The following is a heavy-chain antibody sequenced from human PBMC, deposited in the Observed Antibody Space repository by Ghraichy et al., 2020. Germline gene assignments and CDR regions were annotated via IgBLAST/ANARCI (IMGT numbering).Heavy chain of an antibody. J-gene: IGHJ3*02. CDR3: AREWGMRRFGVPASGAFDI. V-gene: IGHV3-33*01. Sequence: GGSLRLSCAASGFTFSSYGMHWVRQAPGKGLEWVAVIWYDGSNKYYADSMKGRFTISRDNSKNTLYLQMNSPRAEDTAVYYCAREWGMRRFGVPASGAFDIWGQGTMVSVSS. CDR1: GFTFSSYG. D-gene: IGHD3-3*01. CDR2: IWYDGSNK.